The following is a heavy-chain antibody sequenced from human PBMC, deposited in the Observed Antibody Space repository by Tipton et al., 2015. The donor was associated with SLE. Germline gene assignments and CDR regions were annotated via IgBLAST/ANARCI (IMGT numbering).Heavy chain of an antibody. V-gene: IGHV3-11*04. CDR3: ARVFDGYTSFAFDM. J-gene: IGHJ3*02. D-gene: IGHD5-24*01. CDR1: GFMFSDYY. CDR2: IDSTGNII. Sequence: GSLRLSCAASGFMFSDYYMSWIRQAPGKGLEWISDIDSTGNIIHYADSMKGRFTISRDNAKDSLYLQMHSLRADDTAVYFCARVFDGYTSFAFDMWGQGTVVIVS.